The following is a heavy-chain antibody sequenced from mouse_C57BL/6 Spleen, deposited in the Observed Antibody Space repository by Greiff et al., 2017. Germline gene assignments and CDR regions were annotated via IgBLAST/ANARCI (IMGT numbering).Heavy chain of an antibody. CDR1: GYTFTEYT. J-gene: IGHJ1*03. CDR3: ARHEGRHGSSYLRYFDV. V-gene: IGHV1-62-2*01. CDR2: FYPGSGSI. D-gene: IGHD1-1*01. Sequence: QVQLKQSGAELVKPGASVKLSCKASGYTFTEYTIHWVKQRSGQGLEWIGWFYPGSGSIKYNEKFKDKATLTADKSSSTVYMELSRLTSEDTAVYFCARHEGRHGSSYLRYFDVWGTGTTVTVSS.